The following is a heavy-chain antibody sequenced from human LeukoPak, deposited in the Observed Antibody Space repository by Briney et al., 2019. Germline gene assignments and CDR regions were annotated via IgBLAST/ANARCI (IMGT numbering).Heavy chain of an antibody. V-gene: IGHV3-48*01. J-gene: IGHJ6*02. CDR1: GFTFSSYS. D-gene: IGHD1-1*01. CDR2: ISSSSSTI. CDR3: AREYNWNDGTGYYYYYGMDV. Sequence: PGGSLRLSCAASGFTFSSYSMNWVRQAPGKGLEWVSYISSSSSTIYYADSVKGRFTISRDNAKNSLYLQMNSLRAEDTAVYYCAREYNWNDGTGYYYYYGMDVWGQGTTVTVSS.